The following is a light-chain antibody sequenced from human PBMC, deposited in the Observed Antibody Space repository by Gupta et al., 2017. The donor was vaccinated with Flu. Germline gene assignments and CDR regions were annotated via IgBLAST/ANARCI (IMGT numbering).Light chain of an antibody. CDR2: LAT. J-gene: IGLJ3*02. Sequence: SYELTLPPPVPLPAGQTATISCSADELGDKYTFWYQQKAGQSPVAVIYLATTRPPGFPERFSGSGSANTATMTSSQTEAVDDDYYYSQEWNRTTWVFGGGTKLTVL. CDR1: ELGDKY. V-gene: IGLV3-1*01. CDR3: QEWNRTTWV.